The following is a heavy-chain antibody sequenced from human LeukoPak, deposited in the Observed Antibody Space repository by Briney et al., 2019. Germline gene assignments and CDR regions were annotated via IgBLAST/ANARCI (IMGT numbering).Heavy chain of an antibody. CDR3: ARTIFGVTHGFDI. Sequence: SETLSLTCTVSGGSISSGSYYWSWIRQPAGKGLEWIGRIYTSGSTNYNPSLKSRVTISVDTSKNQFSLKLSSVTAADTAVYYCARTIFGVTHGFDIWGQGTMVTVSS. CDR1: GGSISSGSYY. V-gene: IGHV4-61*02. D-gene: IGHD3-3*01. CDR2: IYTSGST. J-gene: IGHJ3*02.